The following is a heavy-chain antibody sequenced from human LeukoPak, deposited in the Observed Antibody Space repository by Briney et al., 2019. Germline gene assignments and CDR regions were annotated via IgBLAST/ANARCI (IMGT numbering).Heavy chain of an antibody. V-gene: IGHV4-59*01. CDR2: IYYSGST. Sequence: SETLSLTCIVSGGSISSYNWNWIRQPPGKGLEWIGYIYYSGSTNFNPSLKSRVTISVDTSKNQFSLKMSSVTAADTAVYFCARGGPPGYYYDYYMDVWGKGTTVTISS. CDR1: GGSISSYN. J-gene: IGHJ6*03. CDR3: ARGGPPGYYYDYYMDV.